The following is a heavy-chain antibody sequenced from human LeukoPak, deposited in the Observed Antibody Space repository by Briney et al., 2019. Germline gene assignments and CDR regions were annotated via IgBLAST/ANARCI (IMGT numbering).Heavy chain of an antibody. CDR2: INSDGSST. J-gene: IGHJ4*02. D-gene: IGHD6-25*01. CDR1: GFTLSSYW. V-gene: IGHV3-74*01. CDR3: ARRPSGLSIPIAATYDY. Sequence: GGSLRLSCAASGFTLSSYWMHWVRQAPGKGLVWVSRINSDGSSTSYADSVKGRVTISRENAKNTLYLQMNTLRAEDTAVYYCARRPSGLSIPIAATYDYWGQGTLVTVSS.